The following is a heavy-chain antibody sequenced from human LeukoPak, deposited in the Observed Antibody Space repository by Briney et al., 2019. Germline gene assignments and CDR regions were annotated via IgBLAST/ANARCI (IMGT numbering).Heavy chain of an antibody. J-gene: IGHJ4*02. V-gene: IGHV4-39*07. Sequence: SETLSLTCTVSGGSISSSSYYWGWIRQPPGKGLEWIGSIYYSGSTYYNPSLKSRVTISVDTSKNQFSLKLSSVTAANTAVYYCASMRRYYYDSSGWSWGQGTLVTVSS. CDR3: ASMRRYYYDSSGWS. CDR1: GGSISSSSYY. D-gene: IGHD3-22*01. CDR2: IYYSGST.